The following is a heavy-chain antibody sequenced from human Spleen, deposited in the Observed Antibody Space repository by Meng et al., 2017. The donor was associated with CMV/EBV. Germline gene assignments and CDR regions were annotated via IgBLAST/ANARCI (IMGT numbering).Heavy chain of an antibody. CDR2: IYPGDSDT. D-gene: IGHD6-19*01. Sequence: GESLKISCKGSGYIFTSYWIGWVRQMPGKGLEWMGIIYPGDSDTRYSPSFQGQVTISADKSINTAYLQWSGLKASDSAMYFCARQGDSGWHTVDYWGQGTQVTVSS. CDR3: ARQGDSGWHTVDY. V-gene: IGHV5-51*01. J-gene: IGHJ4*02. CDR1: GYIFTSYW.